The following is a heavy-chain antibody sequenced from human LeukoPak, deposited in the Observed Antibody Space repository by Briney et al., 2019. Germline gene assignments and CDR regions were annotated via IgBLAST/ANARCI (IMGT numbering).Heavy chain of an antibody. CDR3: ASGHYDSSGLI. CDR1: GGTFSSYA. Sequence: ASVKVSCKASGGTFSSYAISWVRQAPGQGLEWMGRIIPILGIANYAQKLQGRVTMTTDTSTSTAYMELRSLRSDDTAVYFCASGHYDSSGLIWGQGTMVAVSS. J-gene: IGHJ3*02. CDR2: IIPILGIA. V-gene: IGHV1-69*04. D-gene: IGHD3-22*01.